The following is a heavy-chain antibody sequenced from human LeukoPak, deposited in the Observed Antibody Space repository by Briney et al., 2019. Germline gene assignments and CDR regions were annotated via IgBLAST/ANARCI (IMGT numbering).Heavy chain of an antibody. CDR3: ARGVVVITPHFDF. CDR1: GYTFTNYG. CDR2: INPNSGGT. J-gene: IGHJ4*02. Sequence: GASVKVSCKASGYTFTNYGISWVRQAPGQGLEWMGWINPNSGGTNYAQRFQGRVTMTRDTSISTAYMEVSSLRSDDTAVYFCARGVVVITPHFDFWGQGTLVTVSS. D-gene: IGHD3-22*01. V-gene: IGHV1-2*02.